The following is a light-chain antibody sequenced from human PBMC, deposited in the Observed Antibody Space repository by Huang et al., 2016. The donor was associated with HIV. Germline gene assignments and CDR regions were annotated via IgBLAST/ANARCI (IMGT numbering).Light chain of an antibody. CDR3: QQSYNTPRT. J-gene: IGKJ1*01. CDR1: QSITNY. V-gene: IGKV1-39*01. CDR2: AAS. Sequence: DIQMTQSPSSLSASVGDRVTITCRASQSITNYLNWYQHKPGKAPKLLIYAASSLQSGVPSRFSCSGSGTDFTLTISSLQHEDFATYYCQQSYNTPRTFGQGTRVEIK.